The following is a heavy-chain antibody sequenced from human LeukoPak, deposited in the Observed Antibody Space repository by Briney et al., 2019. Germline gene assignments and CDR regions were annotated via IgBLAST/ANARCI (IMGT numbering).Heavy chain of an antibody. Sequence: SETLSLTCTVSRGSISGSIRSYYWSWLRQPPGKGLEWIGYISSSGSVNDNPSRRSRVTISVDTSKNQFFLSLSSVSAADTAVYYCARIPLGYSGAYYFDYWGQGTLVTVSP. CDR3: ARIPLGYSGAYYFDY. CDR2: ISSSGSV. V-gene: IGHV4-4*09. CDR1: RGSISGSIRSYY. J-gene: IGHJ4*02. D-gene: IGHD5-12*01.